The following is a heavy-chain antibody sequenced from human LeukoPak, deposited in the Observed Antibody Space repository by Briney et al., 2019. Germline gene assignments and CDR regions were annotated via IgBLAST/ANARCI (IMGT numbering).Heavy chain of an antibody. CDR2: ISSSSSYI. D-gene: IGHD6-13*01. V-gene: IGHV3-21*01. CDR3: APGASIAAAGTKGHYFDY. CDR1: GFTFRSYS. J-gene: IGHJ4*02. Sequence: PGGSLRLSCAASGFTFRSYSMNWVRQAPGKGLEWVSSISSSSSYIYYADSVKGRFTISRDNAKNSLYLQMNSLRAEDTAVYYCAPGASIAAAGTKGHYFDYWGQGTLVTVSS.